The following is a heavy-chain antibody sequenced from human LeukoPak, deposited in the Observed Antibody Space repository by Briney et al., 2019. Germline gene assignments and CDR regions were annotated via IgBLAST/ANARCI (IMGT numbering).Heavy chain of an antibody. D-gene: IGHD6-19*01. Sequence: GGSLRLSCAASGFTFDDYAMHWVRQAPGKGLEWVSGISWNSGSIGYADSVEGRFTISRDYAKNSLYLQMNSLRAEDTALYYCAKSRIAVLFELFDYWGQGTLVTVSS. J-gene: IGHJ4*02. CDR1: GFTFDDYA. V-gene: IGHV3-9*01. CDR2: ISWNSGSI. CDR3: AKSRIAVLFELFDY.